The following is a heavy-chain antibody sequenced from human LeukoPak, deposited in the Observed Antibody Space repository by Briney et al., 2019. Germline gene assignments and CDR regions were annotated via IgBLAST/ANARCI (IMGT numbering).Heavy chain of an antibody. J-gene: IGHJ6*03. Sequence: GGSLRLSCAASGFIFSNYWMSWVRQAPGKGLEWVANIKEDGSEKYYVDSVKGRFTISRDNAKNSLYLQMNSLRAEDTAVYYCARDRKSDEPYYMDVWGKGTTVTVSS. D-gene: IGHD1-14*01. CDR3: ARDRKSDEPYYMDV. CDR1: GFIFSNYW. CDR2: IKEDGSEK. V-gene: IGHV3-7*01.